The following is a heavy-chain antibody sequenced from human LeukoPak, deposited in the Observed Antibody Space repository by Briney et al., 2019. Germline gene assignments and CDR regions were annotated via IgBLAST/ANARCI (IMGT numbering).Heavy chain of an antibody. D-gene: IGHD6-19*01. V-gene: IGHV3-30*02. Sequence: PGGSLRLSCAASGFTFSSYGMHWVRQAPGKGLEWVAFIRYDGSNKYYADSVKGRFTISRDNSKNTLYLQMNSLRAEDTAVYYCAKDGTGWPHKFIDCWGQGTLVTVSS. J-gene: IGHJ4*02. CDR2: IRYDGSNK. CDR3: AKDGTGWPHKFIDC. CDR1: GFTFSSYG.